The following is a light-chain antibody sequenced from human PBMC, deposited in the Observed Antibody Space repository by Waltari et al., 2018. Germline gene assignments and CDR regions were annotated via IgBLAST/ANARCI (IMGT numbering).Light chain of an antibody. J-gene: IGLJ3*02. CDR3: SSYTSSSAWV. CDR2: DVS. V-gene: IGLV2-14*01. Sequence: QSALTQPASVSGSPGQSITISCTGTSSDVGGYNYVSWYQQHPGKAPKLMIYDVSKRPSGVSNLCAGSKSGNAAALTISGLQAEDEADSYCSSYTSSSAWVFGGVTKLTVL. CDR1: SSDVGGYNY.